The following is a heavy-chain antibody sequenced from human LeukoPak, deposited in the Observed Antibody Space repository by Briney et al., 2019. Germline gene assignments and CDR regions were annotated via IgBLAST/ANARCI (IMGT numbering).Heavy chain of an antibody. D-gene: IGHD3-3*01. V-gene: IGHV1-18*01. CDR1: GYTFTSYG. CDR2: ISAYNGNT. Sequence: ASVKVSCKASGYTFTSYGISWVRQAPGQGLEWMGWISAYNGNTNYAQKLQGRVTMTTDTSTSTAYMELRSLRSDDTAVYYCARDFWEYDFWSGYFMVYYFDYWGQGTLVTVSS. CDR3: ARDFWEYDFWSGYFMVYYFDY. J-gene: IGHJ4*02.